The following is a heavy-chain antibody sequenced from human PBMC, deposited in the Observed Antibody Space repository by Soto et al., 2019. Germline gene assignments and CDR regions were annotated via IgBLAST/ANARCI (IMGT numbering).Heavy chain of an antibody. CDR2: IIPIFGTA. V-gene: IGHV1-69*12. J-gene: IGHJ4*02. D-gene: IGHD3-22*01. CDR1: GGTFSSYA. Sequence: QVQLVQSGAEVKKPGSSVKVSCKASGGTFSSYAISWVRQAPGQGLEWMGGIIPIFGTANYAQKFQGRVTITADESTRTANMELSSLRSEDTDVYYCARGNSVVVVITTYFDYWGQGTLVTVSS. CDR3: ARGNSVVVVITTYFDY.